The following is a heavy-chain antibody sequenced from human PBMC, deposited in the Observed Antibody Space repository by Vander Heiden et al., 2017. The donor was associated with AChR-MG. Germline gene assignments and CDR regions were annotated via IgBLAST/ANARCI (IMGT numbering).Heavy chain of an antibody. Sequence: EVQLVESGGDLVKPGGSLRLPCAASGLTFSDAWMNWVRQAPGKGLEWVGRIKTKSEGGTTDYAAPVKGRFTISRDDSKKTLYLQMNSLKTEDTAVYYCVESVIHNWGQGTLVTVSS. CDR2: IKTKSEGGTT. CDR3: VESVIHN. J-gene: IGHJ4*02. D-gene: IGHD3-22*01. V-gene: IGHV3-15*01. CDR1: GLTFSDAW.